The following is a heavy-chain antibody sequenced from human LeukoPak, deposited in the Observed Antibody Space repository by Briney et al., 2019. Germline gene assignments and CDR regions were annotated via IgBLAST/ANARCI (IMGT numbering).Heavy chain of an antibody. Sequence: GGSLRLSCAASGFTFDDYAMHWVRQAPGKGLEWVSGISWNSGSIVYADSVKGRFTISRDNSKNTLYLQMNSLRAEDTAVYYCAKFNRQYCSSISCYGGFDYWGQGTLVTVSS. CDR1: GFTFDDYA. V-gene: IGHV3-9*01. CDR2: ISWNSGSI. D-gene: IGHD2-2*01. J-gene: IGHJ4*02. CDR3: AKFNRQYCSSISCYGGFDY.